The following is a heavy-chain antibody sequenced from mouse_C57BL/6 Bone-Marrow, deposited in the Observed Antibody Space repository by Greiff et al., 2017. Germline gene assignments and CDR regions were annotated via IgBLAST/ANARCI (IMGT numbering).Heavy chain of an antibody. D-gene: IGHD2-12*01. J-gene: IGHJ2*01. CDR1: GYTFTSYW. CDR2: IDPSDSYT. CDR3: ARLYDVNY. V-gene: IGHV1-69*01. Sequence: VHVKQPGAELVMPGASVKLSCKASGYTFTSYWMHWVKQRPGQGLEWIGEIDPSDSYTNYNQKFKGKSTLTVDKSSSTAYMQLSSLTSEDSAVYYCARLYDVNYWGQGTTLTVSS.